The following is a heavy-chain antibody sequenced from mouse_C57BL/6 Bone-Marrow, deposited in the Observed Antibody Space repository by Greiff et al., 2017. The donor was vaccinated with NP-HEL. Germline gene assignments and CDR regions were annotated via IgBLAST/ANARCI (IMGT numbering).Heavy chain of an antibody. CDR3: TLLRYFDY. Sequence: VQLQQSGAELVRPGASVKLSCTASGFNIKDDYMHWVKQRPEQGLEWIGWIDPENGDTEYASKFQGKATITADTSSHTAYLQLSILTSEDTSVYYCTLLRYFDYWGQGTTLTVSS. CDR2: IDPENGDT. J-gene: IGHJ2*01. D-gene: IGHD1-1*01. V-gene: IGHV14-4*01. CDR1: GFNIKDDY.